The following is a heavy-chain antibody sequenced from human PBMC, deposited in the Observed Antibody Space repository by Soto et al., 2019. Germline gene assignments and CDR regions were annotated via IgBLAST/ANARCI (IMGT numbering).Heavy chain of an antibody. CDR1: GFSLSTGGMR. CDR3: ALGYCSGGSCYRQYYFDY. J-gene: IGHJ4*02. CDR2: IDWDDDK. V-gene: IGHV2-70*04. Sequence: SGPTLVNPTPTLTLTCTFSGFSLSTGGMRVSWIRQPPGKALEWLARIDWDDDKFYSTSLKTRLTISKDTSKNQVVLTMTNMDPVDTATYYCALGYCSGGSCYRQYYFDYWGQGTLVTVSS. D-gene: IGHD2-15*01.